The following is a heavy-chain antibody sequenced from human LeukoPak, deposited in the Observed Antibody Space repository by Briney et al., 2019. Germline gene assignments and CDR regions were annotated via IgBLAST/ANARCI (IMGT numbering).Heavy chain of an antibody. Sequence: GGSLRLSCAASGFTFSTYAMSWVRQAPGKGLEWVSAISGSGGSTYDADSVKGRFTISRDNSKNTLYLQMNSLRAEDTAVYYCATRAPGRHFAYWGQGTLVTVSS. J-gene: IGHJ4*02. V-gene: IGHV3-23*01. CDR2: ISGSGGST. CDR1: GFTFSTYA. CDR3: ATRAPGRHFAY.